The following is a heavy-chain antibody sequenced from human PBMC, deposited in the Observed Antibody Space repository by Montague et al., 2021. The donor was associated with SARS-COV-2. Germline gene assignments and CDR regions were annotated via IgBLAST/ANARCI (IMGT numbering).Heavy chain of an antibody. J-gene: IGHJ6*02. Sequence: SETLSLTCAVSSGAFRSYYWSWIRQPPGKGLEWIGEINHSGSTTYNPSLESRVTISVDTSNKQFSLKVTSVTAADTAAYYCARLGAITLVRRVTRGDFSHCGVDVWGQGTTVTVSS. CDR1: SGAFRSYY. CDR3: ARLGAITLVRRVTRGDFSHCGVDV. D-gene: IGHD3-10*01. CDR2: INHSGST. V-gene: IGHV4-34*01.